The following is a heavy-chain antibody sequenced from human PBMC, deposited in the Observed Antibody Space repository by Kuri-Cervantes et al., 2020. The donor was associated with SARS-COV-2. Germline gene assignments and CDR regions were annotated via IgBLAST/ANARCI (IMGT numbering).Heavy chain of an antibody. Sequence: GSLRLSFTVSGGSINPYYWNWLRLTPGKALEWIGYVHHTGTTNYSPSLKSRLTISLDTSKSQFSLKLTSVTAADTALYYCARGEYSSGWVYWYLDLWGRGTLVTVSS. D-gene: IGHD6-19*01. CDR3: ARGEYSSGWVYWYLDL. CDR2: VHHTGTT. V-gene: IGHV4-59*01. CDR1: GGSINPYY. J-gene: IGHJ2*01.